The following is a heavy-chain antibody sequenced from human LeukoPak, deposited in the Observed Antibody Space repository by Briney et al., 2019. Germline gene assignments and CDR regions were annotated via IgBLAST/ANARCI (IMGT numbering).Heavy chain of an antibody. CDR1: GGTFSSYA. D-gene: IGHD6-13*01. Sequence: GASVKVSCKASGGTFSSYAISWVRQAPGQGLEWMGGIIPIFGTANYAQKLQGRVTITADESTSTAYMELSSLRSEDTAVYYCARVKSTEQQENWFDPWGQGTLVTVSS. V-gene: IGHV1-69*13. CDR3: ARVKSTEQQENWFDP. CDR2: IIPIFGTA. J-gene: IGHJ5*02.